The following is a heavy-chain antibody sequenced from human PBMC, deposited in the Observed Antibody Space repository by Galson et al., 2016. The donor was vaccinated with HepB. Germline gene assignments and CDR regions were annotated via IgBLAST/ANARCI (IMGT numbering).Heavy chain of an antibody. CDR3: GKHGGFDY. D-gene: IGHD3-16*01. V-gene: IGHV3-21*04. CDR1: GFTFGGYG. CDR2: ISSGSTYI. Sequence: SLRLSCAVSGFTFGGYGLNWVRQAPGKGLEWVSCISSGSTYITYLDSVKGRFTISRDNSKNTLYLYMNSLRAGDTAVYYCGKHGGFDYWGQGALVTVSS. J-gene: IGHJ4*02.